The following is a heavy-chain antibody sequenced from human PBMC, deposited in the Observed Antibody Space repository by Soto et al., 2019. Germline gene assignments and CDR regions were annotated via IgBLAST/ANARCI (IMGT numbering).Heavy chain of an antibody. CDR2: IYYSGST. Sequence: SETLSLTCTVSGGSISSSSYYWGWIRQPPGKGLEWIGSIYYSGSTYYNPSLKSRVTISVDTSKNQFSLKLSSVTAADTAVYYCARHGSSYIWGSYRPTGAFDIWGQGAMVTVSS. CDR1: GGSISSSSYY. CDR3: ARHGSSYIWGSYRPTGAFDI. J-gene: IGHJ3*02. V-gene: IGHV4-39*01. D-gene: IGHD3-16*02.